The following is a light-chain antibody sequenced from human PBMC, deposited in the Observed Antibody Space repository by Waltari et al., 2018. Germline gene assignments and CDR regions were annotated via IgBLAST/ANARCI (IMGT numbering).Light chain of an antibody. CDR3: SSYTGANTLGV. Sequence: QSALTQPASVSGSPAQSIAPPCTGSSSNIGGYHYFSWYQHPPGKAPRLILYEVSNRPSGVSNRFSGSKSANTASLTISGLQAEDEAYYYCSSYTGANTLGVFGGGTKLTVL. CDR2: EVS. CDR1: SSNIGGYHY. V-gene: IGLV2-14*01. J-gene: IGLJ3*02.